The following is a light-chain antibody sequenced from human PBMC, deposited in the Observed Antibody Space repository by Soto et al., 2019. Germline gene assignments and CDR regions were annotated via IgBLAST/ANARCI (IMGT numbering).Light chain of an antibody. CDR3: QQYDISPIT. Sequence: ESVLTQSPGTLSLSPGEGATLSCRASQSLTRNYLAWYQQKPGQAPRVLIYGASSRATGIPDRFSGSGSATDFTLTISRLEPEDFAVYYCQQYDISPITFGQGTRLEIK. CDR2: GAS. CDR1: QSLTRNY. J-gene: IGKJ5*01. V-gene: IGKV3-20*01.